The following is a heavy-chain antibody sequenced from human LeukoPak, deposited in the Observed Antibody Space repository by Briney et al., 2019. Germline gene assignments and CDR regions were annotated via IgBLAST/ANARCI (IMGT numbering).Heavy chain of an antibody. V-gene: IGHV5-10-1*01. CDR3: ARTDYYDSSGYYGLPDY. CDR2: IDPSDSYT. CDR1: GYSFTSYW. J-gene: IGHJ4*02. D-gene: IGHD3-22*01. Sequence: GESLKISCKGSGYSFTSYWISWVRQMPGKGLEWMGSIDPSDSYTNYSPSFQGHVTISADKSISTAYLQWSSLKASDTAMYYCARTDYYDSSGYYGLPDYWGQGTLVTVSS.